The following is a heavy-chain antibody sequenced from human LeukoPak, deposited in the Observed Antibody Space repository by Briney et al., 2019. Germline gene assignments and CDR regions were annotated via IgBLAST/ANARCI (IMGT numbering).Heavy chain of an antibody. CDR2: IYYSGST. D-gene: IGHD3-10*01. J-gene: IGHJ2*01. V-gene: IGHV4-59*08. CDR3: ARHGFDPVQNVAHWYFDL. CDR1: GGSISSYY. Sequence: SETLSLTCTVSGGSISSYYWSWIRRPPGKGLEWIGYIYYSGSTNYNPSLKSRVTISVDTSKNQFSLNLTSVTAADTAVYYCARHGFDPVQNVAHWYFDLWGRGTLVTVSS.